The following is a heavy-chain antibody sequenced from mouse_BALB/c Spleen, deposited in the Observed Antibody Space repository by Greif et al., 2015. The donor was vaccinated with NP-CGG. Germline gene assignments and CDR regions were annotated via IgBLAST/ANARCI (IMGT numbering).Heavy chain of an antibody. CDR1: GFTFSDYY. D-gene: IGHD1-1*01. CDR2: ISDGGSYT. CDR3: ASGSSFDY. V-gene: IGHV5-4*02. Sequence: EVQVVESGGGLVKPGGSLKLSCAASGFTFSDYYMYWVRQTQEKRLEWVATISDGGSYTYYPDSVKGRFTISRDNAKNNLYLQMSSLKSEDTAMYYCASGSSFDYWGQGTTLTVSS. J-gene: IGHJ2*01.